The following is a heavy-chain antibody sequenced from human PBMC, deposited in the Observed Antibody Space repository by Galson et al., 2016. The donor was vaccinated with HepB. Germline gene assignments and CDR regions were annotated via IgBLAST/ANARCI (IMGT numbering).Heavy chain of an antibody. CDR2: ISGSGGST. CDR3: AGEIGLLWFGELLL. J-gene: IGHJ4*02. CDR1: GFTFRTYA. Sequence: SLRLSCAASGFTFRTYAMNWVRQAPGKGLEWVSVISGSGGSTYYADSVKGRFTISRDNSRKTLYLQMNSLRADDTAVYYCAGEIGLLWFGELLLWGQGTLVTVSS. V-gene: IGHV3-23*01. D-gene: IGHD3-10*01.